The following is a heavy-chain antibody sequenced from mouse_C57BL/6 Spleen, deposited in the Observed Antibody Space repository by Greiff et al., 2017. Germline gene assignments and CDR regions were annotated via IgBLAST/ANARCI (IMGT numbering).Heavy chain of an antibody. D-gene: IGHD2-1*01. J-gene: IGHJ4*01. CDR2: IDPSDSYT. CDR3: ATIYYGNLYAMDY. V-gene: IGHV1-50*01. CDR1: GYTFTSYW. Sequence: QVQLQQPGAELVKPGASVKLSCKASGYTFTSYWMQWVKQRPGQGLEWIGEIDPSDSYTNYNQKFKGKATLTVDTSSSTAYMQLSSLTSEDSAVYYCATIYYGNLYAMDYWGQGTSVTVSS.